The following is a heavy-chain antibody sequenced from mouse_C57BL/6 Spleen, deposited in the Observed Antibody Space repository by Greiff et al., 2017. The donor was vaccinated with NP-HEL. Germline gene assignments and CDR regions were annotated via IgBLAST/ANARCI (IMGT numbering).Heavy chain of an antibody. V-gene: IGHV1-55*01. J-gene: IGHJ4*01. CDR2: IYPGSGST. D-gene: IGHD2-1*01. Sequence: QVQLKQPGAELVKPGASVKMSCKASGYTFTSYWITWVKQRPGQSLEWIGDIYPGSGSTNYNEKFKSKATLTVDTSSSTAYMQLSSLTSEDSAVYYCARGGGKGAMDYWGQGTSVTVSS. CDR1: GYTFTSYW. CDR3: ARGGGKGAMDY.